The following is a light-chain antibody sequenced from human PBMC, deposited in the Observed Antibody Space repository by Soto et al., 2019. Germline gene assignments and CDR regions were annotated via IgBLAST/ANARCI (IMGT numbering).Light chain of an antibody. CDR1: QSISSW. V-gene: IGKV1-5*03. CDR2: KAS. CDR3: QQYNSYSYT. Sequence: DIQMTQSPSTLSASVGDRVTITCRASQSISSWLAWYQQKPGKAPKLLIYKASSLESGVPSRFSGSGSGTEFNLTNSSLQPDDFATYYCQQYNSYSYTFGQGTKLEIK. J-gene: IGKJ2*01.